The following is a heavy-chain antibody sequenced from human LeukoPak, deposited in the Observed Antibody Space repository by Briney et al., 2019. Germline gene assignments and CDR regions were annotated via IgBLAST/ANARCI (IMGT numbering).Heavy chain of an antibody. J-gene: IGHJ3*01. CDR1: GFTFSNYW. V-gene: IGHV3-74*01. CDR2: ISRDGGST. Sequence: GGSLRLSCAASGFTFSNYWMHWVRQAPGKGLVWVSRISRDGGSTDYLDSVKGRFTISRDNARNTLYLQMNSLRAEDTAVYYCARVPYVFDLWGQGTMVTVSS. CDR3: ARVPYVFDL.